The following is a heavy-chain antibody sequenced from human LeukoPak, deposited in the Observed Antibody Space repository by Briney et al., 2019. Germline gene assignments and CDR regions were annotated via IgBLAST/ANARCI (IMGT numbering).Heavy chain of an antibody. CDR3: AKVPSSGWDYYFDY. CDR1: GFTFSSYG. D-gene: IGHD6-19*01. Sequence: KTGGSLRLSCAASGFTFSSYGMSWVRQAPGKGLEWVSSIGNSRSYIYYADSVKGRFTISRDNAKNSLSLQMNSLRAEDTAVYYCAKVPSSGWDYYFDYWGQGTLVTVSS. V-gene: IGHV3-21*01. CDR2: IGNSRSYI. J-gene: IGHJ4*02.